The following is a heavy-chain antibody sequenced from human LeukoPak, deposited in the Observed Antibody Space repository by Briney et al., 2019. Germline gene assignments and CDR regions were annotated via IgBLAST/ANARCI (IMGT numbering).Heavy chain of an antibody. D-gene: IGHD3-10*01. CDR2: ISGSGGSP. V-gene: IGHV3-23*01. CDR1: GFTFSSSA. Sequence: GGSLRLSCAASGFTFSSSAMSWVRQAPGKGLEWVSSISGSGGSPYYADSVKGRFTISRDNSKNTLYLQMNSLRAEDTAVYYCAKDQTRNYYGSGSYDYWGQGTLVTVSS. CDR3: AKDQTRNYYGSGSYDY. J-gene: IGHJ4*02.